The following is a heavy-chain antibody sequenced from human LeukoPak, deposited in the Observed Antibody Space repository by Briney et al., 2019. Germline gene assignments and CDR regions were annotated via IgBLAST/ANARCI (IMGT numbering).Heavy chain of an antibody. V-gene: IGHV4-61*01. Sequence: SETLSLTCTVSGGSISSGSYYWSWIRQPPGKGLEWIGYIYYSGSTNYNPSLKSRITISVDTSNNQFSLKLGSVTAADTAVYYFASGYSYGYGFWYFDLWGRGTLVTVSS. CDR2: IYYSGST. J-gene: IGHJ2*01. CDR1: GGSISSGSYY. CDR3: ASGYSYGYGFWYFDL. D-gene: IGHD5-18*01.